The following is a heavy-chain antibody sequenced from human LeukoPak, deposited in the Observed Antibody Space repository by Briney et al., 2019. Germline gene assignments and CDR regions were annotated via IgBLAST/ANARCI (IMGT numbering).Heavy chain of an antibody. V-gene: IGHV1-69*04. J-gene: IGHJ4*02. CDR1: GGTFSSYA. CDR2: IIPILGIA. Sequence: SVKVSCKASGGTFSSYAISWVRQAPGQGLEWMGRIIPILGIANYAQKFQGRVRITADKSTSTAYMELSSLRSEDTAVYYCARGRPGYSGYDCFDYWGQGTLVTVSS. CDR3: ARGRPGYSGYDCFDY. D-gene: IGHD5-12*01.